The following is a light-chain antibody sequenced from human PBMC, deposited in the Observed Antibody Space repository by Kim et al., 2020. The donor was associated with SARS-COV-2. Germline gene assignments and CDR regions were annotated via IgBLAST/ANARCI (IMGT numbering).Light chain of an antibody. CDR3: QTWGAGIRV. CDR2: LNTDGGH. J-gene: IGLJ2*01. CDR1: RGRSTDV. V-gene: IGLV4-69*02. Sequence: ASVKHNCTLGRGRSTDVIEWNRPQPGKGPRYLMQLNTDGGHGRGDGIPDRLSGSLSGAGRYLTISSLQSEDEADYYCQTWGAGIRVFGGGTQLTVL.